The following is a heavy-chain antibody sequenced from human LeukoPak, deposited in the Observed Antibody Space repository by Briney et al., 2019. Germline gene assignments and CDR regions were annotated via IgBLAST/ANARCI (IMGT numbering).Heavy chain of an antibody. CDR2: NNGDGSTT. V-gene: IGHV3-74*01. CDR1: GFSLSGHW. J-gene: IGHJ5*02. Sequence: GGSLRPSCVASGFSLSGHWMYWVRQAPGKGLMYISRNNGDGSTTNYADVVKGRFTMSRDNVKNTLYLQMNSLRVEDTAVYYCARDPRNVGLAPWGQGTLVTVSS. D-gene: IGHD2-15*01. CDR3: ARDPRNVGLAP.